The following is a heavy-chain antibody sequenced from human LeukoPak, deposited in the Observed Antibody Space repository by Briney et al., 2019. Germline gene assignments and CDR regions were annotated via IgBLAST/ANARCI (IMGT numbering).Heavy chain of an antibody. J-gene: IGHJ4*02. CDR3: ARHTIFGVVISGMDY. D-gene: IGHD3-3*01. CDR2: ISAYNGNT. V-gene: IGHV1-18*01. CDR1: GYTFTSYG. Sequence: ASVKVSCKASGYTFTSYGISWVRQAPGQGLEWMGWISAYNGNTNYAQKLQGRVTMTTDTSTSTAYMELSSLRSEDTAVYYCARHTIFGVVISGMDYWGQGTLVTVSS.